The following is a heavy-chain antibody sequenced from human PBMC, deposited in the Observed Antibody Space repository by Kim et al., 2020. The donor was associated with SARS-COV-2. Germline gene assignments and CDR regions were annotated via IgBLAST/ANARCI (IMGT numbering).Heavy chain of an antibody. CDR1: GYTFTSYA. Sequence: ASVKVSCKASGYTFTSYAMHWVRQAPGQRLEWMGWINAGNGNTKYSQKFQGRVTITRDTSASTAYMELSSLRSEDTAVYYCARDLVLLWFGESHNWFDPWGQGALVTVSS. CDR2: INAGNGNT. D-gene: IGHD3-10*01. CDR3: ARDLVLLWFGESHNWFDP. J-gene: IGHJ5*02. V-gene: IGHV1-3*01.